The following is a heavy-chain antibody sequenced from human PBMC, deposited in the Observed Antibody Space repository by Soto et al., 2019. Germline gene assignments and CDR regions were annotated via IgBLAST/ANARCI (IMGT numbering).Heavy chain of an antibody. CDR3: AREYWYFDL. CDR2: INQDGSEK. Sequence: DVQLVESGGGLVQPGGSLRLSCAASGFTYTNYWMDWVHQAPGKGLEWVANINQDGSEKYYVDSVKGRFTISRDNAKKSLYLQIDSLRAEDTAVYFCAREYWYFDLWGRGTLVTVSS. J-gene: IGHJ2*01. CDR1: GFTYTNYW. V-gene: IGHV3-7*01.